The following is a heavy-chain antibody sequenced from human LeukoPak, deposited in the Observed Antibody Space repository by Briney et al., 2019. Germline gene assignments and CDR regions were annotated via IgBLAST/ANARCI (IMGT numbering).Heavy chain of an antibody. J-gene: IGHJ4*02. Sequence: GASVKVSCTTSGYTFPSYDINWVRQATGQGLEWMGWMNPNSGNTGYAQKFQGRVSITRNTSISTAYMELSSLRSEDTAVYFCARGPKWTGSYYYFDFWGQGTLVTVSS. D-gene: IGHD1-26*01. CDR3: ARGPKWTGSYYYFDF. V-gene: IGHV1-8*01. CDR1: GYTFPSYD. CDR2: MNPNSGNT.